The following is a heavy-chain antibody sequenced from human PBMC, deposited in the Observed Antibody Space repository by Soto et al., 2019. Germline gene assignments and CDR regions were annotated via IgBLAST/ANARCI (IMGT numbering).Heavy chain of an antibody. J-gene: IGHJ5*02. D-gene: IGHD3-22*01. V-gene: IGHV4-59*01. Sequence: PSETLSLTCTVSGGSISSYCWSWTRQPPGKGLEWIGYIYYSGSTNYNPSLKSRVTISVDTSKNQFSLKLSSVTAADTAMYYCAREDYYDSSGFSWGFDPWGQGTLVTVSS. CDR2: IYYSGST. CDR1: GGSISSYC. CDR3: AREDYYDSSGFSWGFDP.